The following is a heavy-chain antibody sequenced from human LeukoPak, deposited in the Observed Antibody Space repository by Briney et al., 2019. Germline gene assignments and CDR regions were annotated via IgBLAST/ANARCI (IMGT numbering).Heavy chain of an antibody. J-gene: IGHJ4*02. D-gene: IGHD1-26*01. Sequence: GGSLRLSCAASGFTFSSYSMNWVRQAPGKGLEWVSHITASGTAMFYADSVKGRFTTSRDNAKNSLYLQMNSLRDEDTAVYYCASSGSYRFDYWGQGTLVTVSS. V-gene: IGHV3-48*02. CDR1: GFTFSSYS. CDR3: ASSGSYRFDY. CDR2: ITASGTAM.